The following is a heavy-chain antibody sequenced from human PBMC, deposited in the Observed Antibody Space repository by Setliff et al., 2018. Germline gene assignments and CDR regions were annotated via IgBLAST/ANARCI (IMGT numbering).Heavy chain of an antibody. J-gene: IGHJ5*02. CDR1: GFTFSSYW. D-gene: IGHD3-10*01. CDR2: INPDGSTT. Sequence: GSLRLSCAASGFTFSSYWMHWVRQAPGKGLVWVSRINPDGSTTSYADSVKGRFTISRDNAKNTVYLQMNSLRAEDTAVYYCARDLIRGAPNWFDPWGQGTLVTVSS. CDR3: ARDLIRGAPNWFDP. V-gene: IGHV3-74*01.